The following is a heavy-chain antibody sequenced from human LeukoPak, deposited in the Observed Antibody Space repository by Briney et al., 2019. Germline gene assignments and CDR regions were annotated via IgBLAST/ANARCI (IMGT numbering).Heavy chain of an antibody. D-gene: IGHD6-19*01. CDR1: GGSISSYY. CDR2: ISYSGGT. Sequence: PSETLSLTCTVSGGSISSYYWNWIRQPPEKGLEWIGYISYSGGTNYNPSLNSRITISVDTSKNQFSLNLNSVTAADTAVYYCARWGAGSRHFDLWGRGTLVTVSS. CDR3: ARWGAGSRHFDL. J-gene: IGHJ2*01. V-gene: IGHV4-59*01.